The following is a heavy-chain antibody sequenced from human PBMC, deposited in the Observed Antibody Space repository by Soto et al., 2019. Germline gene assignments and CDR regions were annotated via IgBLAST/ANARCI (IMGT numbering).Heavy chain of an antibody. CDR3: AKDPHYYDSSGYYLS. CDR1: GFTFSSYA. Sequence: GGSLRLSCAASGFTFSSYAMSWVRQAPGKGLEWVSAISGRGGSTYYADSVKGRFTISRDNSKNTLYLQMNSLRAEDTAVYYCAKDPHYYDSSGYYLSWGQGTLVTVSS. J-gene: IGHJ4*02. V-gene: IGHV3-23*01. D-gene: IGHD3-22*01. CDR2: ISGRGGST.